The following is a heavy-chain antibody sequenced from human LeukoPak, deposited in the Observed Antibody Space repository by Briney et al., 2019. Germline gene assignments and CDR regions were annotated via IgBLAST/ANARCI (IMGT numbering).Heavy chain of an antibody. Sequence: SQTLSLTCTVSGDSISSGDYYWSWIRQPAGKGLEWIGRISSSGSTNYNPSLKSRVTISVDTSKNQFSLKLSSVTAADTAVYYCARHISGGAAAGTNWGQGTLVTVSS. CDR3: ARHISGGAAAGTN. V-gene: IGHV4-61*02. J-gene: IGHJ4*02. CDR2: ISSSGST. CDR1: GDSISSGDYY. D-gene: IGHD6-13*01.